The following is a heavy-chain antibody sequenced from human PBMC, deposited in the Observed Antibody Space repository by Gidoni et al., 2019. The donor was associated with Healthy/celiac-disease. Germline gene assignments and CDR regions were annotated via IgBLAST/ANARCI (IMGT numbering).Heavy chain of an antibody. CDR1: GGSISSSSYY. D-gene: IGHD6-13*01. CDR3: ARRRDSKYYGMDV. J-gene: IGHJ6*02. CDR2: IYYSGST. Sequence: QLQLQESGPGLVKPSETLSLTCTVPGGSISSSSYYWGWIRQPPGKGLEWIGSIYYSGSTYYNPSLKSRVTISVDTSKNQFSLKLSSVTAADTAVYYCARRRDSKYYGMDVWGQGTTVTVSS. V-gene: IGHV4-39*01.